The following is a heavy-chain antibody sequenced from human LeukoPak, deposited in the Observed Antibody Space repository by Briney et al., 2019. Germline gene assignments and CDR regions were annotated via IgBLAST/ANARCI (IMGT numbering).Heavy chain of an antibody. D-gene: IGHD3-10*01. CDR3: ARQGGYYGSGSYYPFDY. CDR1: GGSISSYY. CDR2: IYYSGST. V-gene: IGHV4-59*08. Sequence: SETLSLTCTVSGGSISSYYWSWIRQPPGKGLEWIGYIYYSGSTNYNPSLKSRVTISVDTSKNQFSLKLSSVTAADTAVYYCARQGGYYGSGSYYPFDYWGQGTLVTVSS. J-gene: IGHJ4*02.